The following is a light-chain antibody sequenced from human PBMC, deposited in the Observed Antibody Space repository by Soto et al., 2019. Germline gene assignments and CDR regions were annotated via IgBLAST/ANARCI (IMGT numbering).Light chain of an antibody. J-gene: IGLJ2*01. CDR3: SSYTDTGHVV. CDR1: SIDVGAYDY. V-gene: IGLV2-14*01. Sequence: QSALTQFASVSGSPGQSITISCTGTSIDVGAYDYVSWYQQHPGKAPKLMIFEVSDRPSGASIRFSGSKSGNTASLTISGLQTEDEADYYCSSYTDTGHVVFGRGTKLTVL. CDR2: EVS.